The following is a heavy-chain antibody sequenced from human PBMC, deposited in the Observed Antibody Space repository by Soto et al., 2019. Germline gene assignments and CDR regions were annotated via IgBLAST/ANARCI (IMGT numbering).Heavy chain of an antibody. CDR1: GFSFSSFA. D-gene: IGHD2-8*01. CDR3: AKTRGAMIYAISVYGMDV. Sequence: EVQLLESGGGFIHPGGSLRLSCAASGFSFSSFAMNWVRQAPGKGLEWVSIISGSADSTFYADSVKGRFTISRDNSKSTLYLQMNSVRAEDTAVYYCAKTRGAMIYAISVYGMDVWGQGTTVTVSS. J-gene: IGHJ6*02. CDR2: ISGSADST. V-gene: IGHV3-23*01.